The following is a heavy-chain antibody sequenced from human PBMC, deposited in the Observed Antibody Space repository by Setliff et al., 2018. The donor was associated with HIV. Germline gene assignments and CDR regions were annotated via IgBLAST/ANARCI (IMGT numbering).Heavy chain of an antibody. CDR3: ARGRCSGGTCSGRYSYLHIDV. Sequence: SVKVSCKASGGSFSSYGINWLRQAPGQGLEWMGGMVPVIGAAQYAQKFQGRVTITADRVTSTAYMELTSLTSDDTAVYYCARGRCSGGTCSGRYSYLHIDVWGKGTTVTVSS. D-gene: IGHD2-15*01. CDR2: MVPVIGAA. CDR1: GGSFSSYG. V-gene: IGHV1-69*06. J-gene: IGHJ6*03.